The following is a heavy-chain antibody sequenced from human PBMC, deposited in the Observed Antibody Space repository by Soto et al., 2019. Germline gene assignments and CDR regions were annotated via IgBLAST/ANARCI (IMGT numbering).Heavy chain of an antibody. Sequence: QVQLVQSGAAVRKPGSSLRVSCKSSGATFSTTGISWVRQAPGQGLGWMGGIIPLFGTPKYARKVQGRVSISADESTNTVNMELNSLRPADAAVYYCARASPVICGGDPCYRLDSSFDSWGQGSLVIVSS. J-gene: IGHJ5*01. D-gene: IGHD2-21*02. V-gene: IGHV1-69*01. CDR3: ARASPVICGGDPCYRLDSSFDS. CDR2: IIPLFGTP. CDR1: GATFSTTG.